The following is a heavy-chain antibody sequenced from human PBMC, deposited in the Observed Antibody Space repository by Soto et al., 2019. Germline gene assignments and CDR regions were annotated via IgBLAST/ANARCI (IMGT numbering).Heavy chain of an antibody. CDR2: IIPIFGTA. Sequence: QVQLVQSGAEVKKPGSSVKVSCKASGGTFSSYAISWVRQAPGQGLEWMGVIIPIFGTANYAQKFQGRVTITADESTSTAYIELSSLRSEDTAVYYCARGSIVVVPAAIESSYYYYGMDVWGQGTTVTVSS. CDR3: ARGSIVVVPAAIESSYYYYGMDV. V-gene: IGHV1-69*01. D-gene: IGHD2-2*01. CDR1: GGTFSSYA. J-gene: IGHJ6*02.